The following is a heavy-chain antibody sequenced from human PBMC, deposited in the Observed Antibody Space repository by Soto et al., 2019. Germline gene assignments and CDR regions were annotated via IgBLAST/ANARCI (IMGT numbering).Heavy chain of an antibody. CDR1: GFSFSNYW. V-gene: IGHV3-74*01. CDR2: IKTDGSST. CDR3: AKREGNTYGLFH. Sequence: EVQLVESGGGLVQPGGPLKLSSAAPGFSFSNYWIHWFRQAPGKGLVWVSRIKTDGSSTDYAASVKGRFTISRDNAKNTLYLQMNSLTAEDTAVYYCAKREGNTYGLFHWGQGTLVTVSS. J-gene: IGHJ4*02. D-gene: IGHD5-18*01.